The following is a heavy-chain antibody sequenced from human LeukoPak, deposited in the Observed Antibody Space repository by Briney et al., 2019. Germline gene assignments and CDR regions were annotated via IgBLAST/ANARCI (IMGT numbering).Heavy chain of an antibody. J-gene: IGHJ6*03. CDR1: GFTFSSYA. CDR2: ISYDGSNK. CDR3: ARVLHSSSWDYYYYMDV. D-gene: IGHD6-13*01. V-gene: IGHV3-30-3*01. Sequence: PGGSLRLSCAASGFTFSSYAMHWVRQAPGKGLEWVAVISYDGSNKYYADSVKGRFTISRDNSKNTLYLQMNSLRAEDTAVYYCARVLHSSSWDYYYYMDVWGKGTTVTVSS.